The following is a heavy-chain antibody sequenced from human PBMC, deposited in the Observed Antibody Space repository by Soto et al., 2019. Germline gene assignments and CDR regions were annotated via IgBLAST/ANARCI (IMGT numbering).Heavy chain of an antibody. Sequence: PSETLSLTCAVYGGSFSGYYWSWIRQPPGKGLEWIGEINHSGSTNYNPSSKSRVTISVDTSKSLFSLKLSSVTGADRAVYYCARVGRSGRGYSGYDAGRYYYYYYMDVWGKGTTVTVSS. J-gene: IGHJ6*03. CDR1: GGSFSGYY. V-gene: IGHV4-34*01. D-gene: IGHD5-12*01. CDR3: ARVGRSGRGYSGYDAGRYYYYYYMDV. CDR2: INHSGST.